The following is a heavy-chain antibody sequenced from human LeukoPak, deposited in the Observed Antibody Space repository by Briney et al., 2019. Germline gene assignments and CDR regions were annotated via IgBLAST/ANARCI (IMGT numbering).Heavy chain of an antibody. CDR3: ARGDDSSGWYSYYYYSMDV. CDR2: MNPNSGNT. CDR1: GYTFTSYD. Sequence: ASVKVSCKASGYTFTSYDINWVRQATGQGLEWMGWMNPNSGNTGYAQKFQGRATMTRNTSISTAYMELSSLRSEDTAVYYCARGDDSSGWYSYYYYSMDVWGKGTTVTVSS. J-gene: IGHJ6*03. D-gene: IGHD6-19*01. V-gene: IGHV1-8*01.